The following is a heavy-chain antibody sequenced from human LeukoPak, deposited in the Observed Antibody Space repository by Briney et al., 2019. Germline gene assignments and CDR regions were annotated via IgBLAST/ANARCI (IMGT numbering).Heavy chain of an antibody. J-gene: IGHJ4*02. D-gene: IGHD3-3*01. CDR3: ADYGVSGVRNNFY. CDR2: ISVASIT. CDR1: GLAFSSYA. V-gene: IGHV3-23*01. Sequence: GGSLRLSRAASGLAFSSYAMNWVRQPPGKGLEGVSTISVASITFYADSVKGRFTISRDNSRNTVYLQMTSLRADDTAVYYCADYGVSGVRNNFYWGQGTLVTVSS.